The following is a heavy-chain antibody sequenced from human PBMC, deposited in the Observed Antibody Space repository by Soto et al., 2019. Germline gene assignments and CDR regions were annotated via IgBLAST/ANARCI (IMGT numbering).Heavy chain of an antibody. CDR2: IYYSGST. V-gene: IGHV4-59*01. CDR1: GGSISSYY. D-gene: IGHD3-10*01. Sequence: SETLSLTCTVSGGSISSYYWSWIRQPPGKGLEWIGYIYYSGSTNYNPSLKSRVTISVDTSKNQFSLKLSSVTAADTAVYYCARVSNHNHYGFYYWGQGTLVTVSS. CDR3: ARVSNHNHYGFYY. J-gene: IGHJ4*02.